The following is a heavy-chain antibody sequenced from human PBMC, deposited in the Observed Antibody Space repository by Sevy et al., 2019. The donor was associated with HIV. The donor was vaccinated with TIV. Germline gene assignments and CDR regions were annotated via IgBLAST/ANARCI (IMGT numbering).Heavy chain of an antibody. V-gene: IGHV5-51*01. Sequence: GESLKISCEGSGYSFTHYWIAWARQIPGKGLEWMGIIYPGPPAPTYSPSFQGRVTISADKSINIAYLQWSRLRASDTAIYYCARLNGFEPYSYYALDVWGQGTTVTVSS. J-gene: IGHJ6*02. D-gene: IGHD5-12*01. CDR2: IYPGPPAP. CDR3: ARLNGFEPYSYYALDV. CDR1: GYSFTHYW.